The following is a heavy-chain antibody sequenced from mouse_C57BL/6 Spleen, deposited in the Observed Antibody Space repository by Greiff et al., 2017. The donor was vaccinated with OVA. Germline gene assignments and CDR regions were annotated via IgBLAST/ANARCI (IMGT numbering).Heavy chain of an antibody. D-gene: IGHD1-1*01. CDR3: ARGTTVVAYYYAMDY. V-gene: IGHV2-2*01. J-gene: IGHJ4*01. CDR2: IWSGGST. Sequence: QVQLQQSGPGLVQPSQSLSITCTVSGFSLTSYGVHWVRQSPGKGLEWLGVIWSGGSTDYNAAFISRLSISKDNSKSQVFFKMNSLQADDKAIYYCARGTTVVAYYYAMDYWGQGTSVTVSS. CDR1: GFSLTSYG.